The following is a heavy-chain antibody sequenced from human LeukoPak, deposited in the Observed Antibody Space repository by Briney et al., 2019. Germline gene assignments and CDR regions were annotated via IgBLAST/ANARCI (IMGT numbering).Heavy chain of an antibody. D-gene: IGHD3-10*01. J-gene: IGHJ5*02. V-gene: IGHV4-31*03. CDR1: GGSISRGDYY. CDR3: ARDSGAGGYNWFDP. Sequence: SETLSLTCTVSGGSISRGDYYGSWIRQHPGKGLGWIGYIYYSGSTYYNPSLKSRVTISVDTSKNQFSLKVTSVTAADTAVYYCARDSGAGGYNWFDPWGQGTLVTVSS. CDR2: IYYSGST.